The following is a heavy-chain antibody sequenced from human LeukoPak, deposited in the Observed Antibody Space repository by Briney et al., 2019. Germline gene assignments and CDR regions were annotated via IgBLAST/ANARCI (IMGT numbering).Heavy chain of an antibody. J-gene: IGHJ4*02. V-gene: IGHV1-69*13. CDR2: IIPIFGTA. Sequence: VASVKVSCKASGGTFISYAISWVRQAPGQGLEWMGGIIPIFGTANYAQKFQGRVTITADESTSTAYMELSSLRSEDTAVYYCARGKSVVVGATTDWGQGTLVTVSS. CDR1: GGTFISYA. D-gene: IGHD1-26*01. CDR3: ARGKSVVVGATTD.